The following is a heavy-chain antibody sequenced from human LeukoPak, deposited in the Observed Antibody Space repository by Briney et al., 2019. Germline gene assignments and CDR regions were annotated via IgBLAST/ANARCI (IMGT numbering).Heavy chain of an antibody. CDR1: GFTFSSYS. CDR2: ISGNSNHI. CDR3: ARKADSGNYYFDY. J-gene: IGHJ4*02. V-gene: IGHV3-21*01. D-gene: IGHD1-26*01. Sequence: GGSLRLSCAASGFTFSSYSMYWVRQAPGKGPEWVSSISGNSNHIFYADSVKGRFTFSRDNAKNSLYLQMNSLRAEDTAVYYCARKADSGNYYFDYWGQGTLVTVSS.